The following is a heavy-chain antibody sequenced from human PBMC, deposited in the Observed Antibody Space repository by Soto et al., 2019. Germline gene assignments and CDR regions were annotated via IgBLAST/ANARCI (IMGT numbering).Heavy chain of an antibody. CDR1: GGTFSSYT. CDR3: AYYETGYDILTGSIKYYFDY. CDR2: IIPILGIA. V-gene: IGHV1-69*02. Sequence: QVQLVQSGAEVKKPGSSVKVSCKASGGTFSSYTISWVRQAPGQGLEWMGRIIPILGIANYAQKFQGRVTITADKSTSTAYMELSSLRSEDTAVYYCAYYETGYDILTGSIKYYFDYWGQGTLVTVSS. D-gene: IGHD3-9*01. J-gene: IGHJ4*02.